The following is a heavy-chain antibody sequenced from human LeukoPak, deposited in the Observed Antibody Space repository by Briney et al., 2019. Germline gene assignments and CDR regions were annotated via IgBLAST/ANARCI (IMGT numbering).Heavy chain of an antibody. D-gene: IGHD3-16*01. CDR3: VKEDFLGEIPLDH. CDR1: GFSFSRLW. J-gene: IGHJ4*02. CDR2: ITSDGRNI. Sequence: GGSLRLSCAASGFSFSRLWMHWVRQVPGKGLVWISRITSDGRNIDYADSVKGRFTISRDDAKNTLYLQMNSLRPDDTAVHFCVKEDFLGEIPLDHWGQGSLVIVSS. V-gene: IGHV3-74*01.